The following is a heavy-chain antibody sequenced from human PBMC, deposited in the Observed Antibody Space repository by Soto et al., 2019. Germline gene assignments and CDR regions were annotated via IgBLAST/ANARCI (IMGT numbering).Heavy chain of an antibody. CDR2: IYYSGST. Sequence: PSETLSLTCTVSGGSISSSSYYWGRIRQPPGKGLEWIGSIYYSGSTYYNPSLKSRVTISVYTSKNQFSLKLSSVTAPDTAVYYCVSGVWGSYRYSDEVDYWGQGTLVTVSS. CDR3: VSGVWGSYRYSDEVDY. J-gene: IGHJ4*02. V-gene: IGHV4-39*01. D-gene: IGHD3-16*02. CDR1: GGSISSSSYY.